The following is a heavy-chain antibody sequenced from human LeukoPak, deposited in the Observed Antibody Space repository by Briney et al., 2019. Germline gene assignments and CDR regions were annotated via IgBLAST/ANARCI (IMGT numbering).Heavy chain of an antibody. Sequence: GASVKVSCKASGGTFSSYAISWVGQAPGQGLEWMGRIIPILGIANYAQKFQGRVTITADKSTSTAYMELSSLRSEDTAVYYCAREGGSDYDILTGSTTRFDYWGQGTLVTVSS. J-gene: IGHJ4*02. CDR1: GGTFSSYA. D-gene: IGHD3-9*01. CDR2: IIPILGIA. CDR3: AREGGSDYDILTGSTTRFDY. V-gene: IGHV1-69*04.